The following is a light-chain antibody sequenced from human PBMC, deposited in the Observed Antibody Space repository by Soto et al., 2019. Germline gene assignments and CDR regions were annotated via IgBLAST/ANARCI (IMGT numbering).Light chain of an antibody. V-gene: IGLV2-11*01. J-gene: IGLJ1*01. Sequence: SALTHPRSVSGSPGQSVTISCTGTSSDVGGYNYVSWYQQHPGKAPKLMIYDVSKRPAGVPDRFSGSKSGNTDSLTISGLQAEDEADYYCCSYAGSYTYVFGTGAKLTVL. CDR2: DVS. CDR1: SSDVGGYNY. CDR3: CSYAGSYTYV.